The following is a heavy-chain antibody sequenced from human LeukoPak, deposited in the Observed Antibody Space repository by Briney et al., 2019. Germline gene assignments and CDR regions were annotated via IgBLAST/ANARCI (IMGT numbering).Heavy chain of an antibody. Sequence: PSETLSLTCAVYGGSFSGYYWSWIRQPPGKGLEWIGEINHSGSTNYNPSLKSRVTISVDTSKNQFSLKLSSVTAADTAVYYCARGGGSYFFFGGAFDIWGQGTMVTVSS. D-gene: IGHD3-10*01. CDR3: ARGGGSYFFFGGAFDI. V-gene: IGHV4-34*01. CDR1: GGSFSGYY. J-gene: IGHJ3*02. CDR2: INHSGST.